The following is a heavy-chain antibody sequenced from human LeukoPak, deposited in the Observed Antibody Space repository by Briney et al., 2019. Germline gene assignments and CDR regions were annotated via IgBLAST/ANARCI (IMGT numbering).Heavy chain of an antibody. D-gene: IGHD1-26*01. Sequence: GGSLRLSCAASGFTFSSNGMHWVRQAPGKGLEWVAVIWTDGSAKHYADSVKGRFTISRDNSQNILFLQMNSLSAEDTAVYYCARRSSGTSAFDIWGQGTLVTVSS. V-gene: IGHV3-33*01. CDR2: IWTDGSAK. CDR1: GFTFSSNG. CDR3: ARRSSGTSAFDI. J-gene: IGHJ3*02.